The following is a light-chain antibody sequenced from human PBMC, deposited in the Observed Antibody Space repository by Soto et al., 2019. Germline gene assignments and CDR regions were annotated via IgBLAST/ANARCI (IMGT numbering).Light chain of an antibody. CDR2: GAY. J-gene: IGKJ4*01. CDR1: QGIIRW. Sequence: IQMTQSPSSVSASVGDRVTISCRSSQGIIRWLAWYQQKPGRAPKFLIYGAYSLQSGVPSRFTCSGSGAYFTLNIISLQPEVFAAYYSQQATRFSLTLGRGNKVELK. CDR3: QQATRFSLT. V-gene: IGKV1-12*01.